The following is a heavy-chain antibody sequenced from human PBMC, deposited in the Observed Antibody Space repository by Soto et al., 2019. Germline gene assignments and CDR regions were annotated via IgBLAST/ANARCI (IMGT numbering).Heavy chain of an antibody. Sequence: PSETLSLTCTVSGGSISSSSYYWSWLRQPPGKGPEWIGEINHSGNTKYNPSLESRVTISVDTSKNQFSLKLNSVSAADTAVYYCARTGGMDVWSQGATVTVSS. CDR2: INHSGNT. J-gene: IGHJ6*02. CDR3: ARTGGMDV. V-gene: IGHV4-39*07. CDR1: GGSISSSSYY.